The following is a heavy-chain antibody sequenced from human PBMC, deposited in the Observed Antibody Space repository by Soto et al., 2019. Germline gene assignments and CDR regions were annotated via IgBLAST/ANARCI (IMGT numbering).Heavy chain of an antibody. J-gene: IGHJ6*02. V-gene: IGHV4-30-2*01. Sequence: PSETLSLTCAVSGGSISSGGYSWSWIRQPPGKGLEWIGYIYHSGSTYYNPSLKSRVTISVDRSKNQFSPKLSSVTAADTAVYYCASSSSWYKGEDYYYGMDVWGQGTTVTVSS. CDR1: GGSISSGGYS. CDR3: ASSSSWYKGEDYYYGMDV. D-gene: IGHD6-13*01. CDR2: IYHSGST.